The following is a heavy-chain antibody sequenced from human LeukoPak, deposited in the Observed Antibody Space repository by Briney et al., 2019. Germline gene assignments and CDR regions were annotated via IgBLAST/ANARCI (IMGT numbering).Heavy chain of an antibody. J-gene: IGHJ6*03. V-gene: IGHV1-69*13. Sequence: SVKASCKASGGTFSSYAISWVRQAPGQGLEWMGGIIPIFGTANYAQKFQGRVTITADESTSTAYMELSSLRSEDTAVYYCASTTSYYYYYMDVWGKGTTVTVSS. CDR2: IIPIFGTA. CDR1: GGTFSSYA. D-gene: IGHD1-26*01. CDR3: ASTTSYYYYYMDV.